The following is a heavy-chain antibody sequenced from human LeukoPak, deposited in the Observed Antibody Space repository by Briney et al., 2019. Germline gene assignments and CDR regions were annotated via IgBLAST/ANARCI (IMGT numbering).Heavy chain of an antibody. CDR3: ARDVRIAAAGSVYNWFDP. CDR1: GFTFSSYG. CDR2: ISYDGSNK. D-gene: IGHD6-13*01. Sequence: PGGSLRLSCAPSGFTFSSYGMHWVRQAPGKGLEWVAVISYDGSNKYYADSVKGRFTISRDNSKNTLYLQMNSLRAEDTAVYYCARDVRIAAAGSVYNWFDPWGQGTLVTVSS. V-gene: IGHV3-30*03. J-gene: IGHJ5*02.